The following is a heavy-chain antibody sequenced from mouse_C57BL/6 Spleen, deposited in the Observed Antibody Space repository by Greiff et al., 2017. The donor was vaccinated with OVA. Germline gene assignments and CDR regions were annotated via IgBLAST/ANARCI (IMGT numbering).Heavy chain of an antibody. CDR1: GYTFTSYW. V-gene: IGHV1-59*01. CDR2: IDPSDSYT. D-gene: IGHD2-1*01. CDR3: ALGGNYAWFAY. Sequence: QVQLQQPGAELVRPGTSVKLSCKASGYTFTSYWMHWVKQRPGQGLEWIGVIDPSDSYTNYNQKFKGKATLTVDTSSSTAYMQLSSLTSEDSAVDYCALGGNYAWFAYWGQGTLVTVSA. J-gene: IGHJ3*01.